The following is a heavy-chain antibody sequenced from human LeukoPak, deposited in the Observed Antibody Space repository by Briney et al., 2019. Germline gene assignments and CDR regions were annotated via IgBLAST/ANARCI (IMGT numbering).Heavy chain of an antibody. V-gene: IGHV4-39*01. CDR3: ARAGGRGYSYLRFDY. D-gene: IGHD5-18*01. Sequence: SETLSLTCTVSGGSISSRSYYWGWIRQPPGKGLEWIGKISDSGGTYYSPSLRSRVTISIDMSKNQFSLKLSSVTATDTAVYYCARAGGRGYSYLRFDYWGQGTLVTVSS. CDR1: GGSISSRSYY. CDR2: ISDSGGT. J-gene: IGHJ4*02.